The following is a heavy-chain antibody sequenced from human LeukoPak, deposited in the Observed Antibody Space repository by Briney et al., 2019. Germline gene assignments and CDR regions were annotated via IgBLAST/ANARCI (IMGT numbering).Heavy chain of an antibody. Sequence: PGGSLRLSCGASGFTFSSNAMHWVRQAPGKGLEWVAVISYDGTNKCYADSVKGRFTISRDNSKNTLYLQMNSLRAEDTAVYYCSRDPRQLWFSGPDYWGQGTLVTVSS. V-gene: IGHV3-30-3*01. D-gene: IGHD5-18*01. CDR2: ISYDGTNK. J-gene: IGHJ4*02. CDR1: GFTFSSNA. CDR3: SRDPRQLWFSGPDY.